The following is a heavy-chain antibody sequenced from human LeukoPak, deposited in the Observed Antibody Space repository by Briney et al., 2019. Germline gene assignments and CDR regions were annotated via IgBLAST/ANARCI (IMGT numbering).Heavy chain of an antibody. CDR1: GGSISSSSYY. V-gene: IGHV4-39*01. D-gene: IGHD3-10*01. CDR3: ARGLGQIWRGVNYYFDY. J-gene: IGHJ4*02. CDR2: IYYSGST. Sequence: PSETLSLICTVSGGSISSSSYYWGWIRQPPGKGLEWIGSIYYSGSTYYNPSLKSRVTISVDTSKNQFSLKLSSVTAADTAVYYCARGLGQIWRGVNYYFDYWGQGTLVTVSS.